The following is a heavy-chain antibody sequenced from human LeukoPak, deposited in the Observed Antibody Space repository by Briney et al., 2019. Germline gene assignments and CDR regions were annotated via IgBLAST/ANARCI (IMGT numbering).Heavy chain of an antibody. V-gene: IGHV4-39*01. D-gene: IGHD4-23*01. Sequence: SETLSLTCTVSGGSINSNNYYWGWIRQPPGEGLEWIGSFVFSGITYYNPSLKSRVTLSVDTSKNQFSLNLSSVTAADTAVYYCARHGDGGPAEYFRHWGQGTLVTVSS. J-gene: IGHJ1*01. CDR1: GGSINSNNYY. CDR3: ARHGDGGPAEYFRH. CDR2: FVFSGIT.